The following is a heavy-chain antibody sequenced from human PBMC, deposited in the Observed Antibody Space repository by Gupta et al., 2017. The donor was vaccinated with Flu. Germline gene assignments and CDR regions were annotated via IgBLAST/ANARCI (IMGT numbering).Heavy chain of an antibody. CDR3: TTDSSGGITFDI. CDR2: LKSEADGGTA. J-gene: IGHJ3*02. CDR1: GFSFSHAY. D-gene: IGHD2-21*01. V-gene: IGHV3-15*01. Sequence: EGQLVESGGGLVKPGGSLRLSCAASGFSFSHAYMNWVRQAPGKGLEWVGRLKSEADGGTADYAAPVKGRFAISRDDSKNTLWLQMNSLRTEDTAVYYCTTDSSGGITFDIWGQGTPVTVSA.